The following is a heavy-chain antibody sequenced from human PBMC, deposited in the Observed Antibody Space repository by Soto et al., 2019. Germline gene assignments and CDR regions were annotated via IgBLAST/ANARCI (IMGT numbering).Heavy chain of an antibody. CDR1: GFTFSDYF. D-gene: IGHD3-10*01. CDR2: ISGSGDST. V-gene: IGHV3-23*01. Sequence: GGSLRLSCAASGFTFSDYFMSWIRQAPGKGLEWLSTISGSGDSTFYADSVKGRFTFSRDNSKNTLYLQMSSLRAEDTAVYYCARPIRAGSLYYYGMDVWGQGATVTVSS. CDR3: ARPIRAGSLYYYGMDV. J-gene: IGHJ6*02.